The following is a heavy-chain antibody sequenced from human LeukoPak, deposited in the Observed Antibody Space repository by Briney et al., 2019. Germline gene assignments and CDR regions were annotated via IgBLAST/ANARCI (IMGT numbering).Heavy chain of an antibody. D-gene: IGHD3-22*01. J-gene: IGHJ4*02. CDR1: GFTFSSYG. V-gene: IGHV3-33*06. Sequence: GGSLRLSCAASGFTFSSYGMHWVRQAPGKGLEWVAVIWYDGSNKYYADSVKGRFTISRDNSKNTLYLQMNSLRAEDTAVYYCANAPIYYYDSSGPLDYWGQGTLVTVSS. CDR2: IWYDGSNK. CDR3: ANAPIYYYDSSGPLDY.